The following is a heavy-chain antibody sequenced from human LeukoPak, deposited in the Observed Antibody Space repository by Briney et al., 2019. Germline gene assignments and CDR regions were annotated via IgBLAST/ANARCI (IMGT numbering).Heavy chain of an antibody. J-gene: IGHJ4*02. V-gene: IGHV4-39*01. D-gene: IGHD4-17*01. CDR3: GRLRGAMTTVTSNFDS. CDR2: AFYSGDT. Sequence: QPSETLSLTCTVSGGSIIGSTYYWGWIRQPPGKGLEWIGSAFYSGDTYYKSSLKSRVTISVDTSKNQFSLKLGSVTAADTAVYYCGRLRGAMTTVTSNFDSWGQGTLVTVSS. CDR1: GGSIIGSTYY.